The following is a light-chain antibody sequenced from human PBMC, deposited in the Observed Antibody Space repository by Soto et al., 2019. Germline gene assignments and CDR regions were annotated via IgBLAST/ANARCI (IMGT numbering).Light chain of an antibody. J-gene: IGKJ4*01. CDR2: DAS. CDR3: QQRSNWPPT. Sequence: EIVLTQSPATLSLSPGERATLSCRASQSVSSYLAWYPQKPGQAPRLLIYDASNRATGIPARFSGSGSGTDFTLTISSLEPEDFAVYYGQQRSNWPPTFGGGTKVEIK. CDR1: QSVSSY. V-gene: IGKV3-11*01.